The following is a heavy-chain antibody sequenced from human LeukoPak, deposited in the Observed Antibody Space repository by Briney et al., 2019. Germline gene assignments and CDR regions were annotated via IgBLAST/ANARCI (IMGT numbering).Heavy chain of an antibody. CDR1: GYSFTSYW. D-gene: IGHD2-2*01. V-gene: IGHV5-51*01. J-gene: IGHJ4*02. Sequence: GESLKISCKGSGYSFTSYWIGWVRQMPGKGLEWMGIIYPGGSDTRYSPSFQGQVTISADKSISTAYLQWSSLKASDTAMYYCARQEEYCSSTSCLTYFDYWGQGTLVIVSS. CDR2: IYPGGSDT. CDR3: ARQEEYCSSTSCLTYFDY.